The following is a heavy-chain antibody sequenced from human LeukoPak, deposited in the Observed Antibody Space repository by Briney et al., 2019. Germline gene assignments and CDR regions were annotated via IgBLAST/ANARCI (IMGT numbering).Heavy chain of an antibody. Sequence: SQTLSLTCTVSGGSISSGGYYWSWIRQHPGKGLEWIGYIYYSGSTYYNPSLKSRVTISVDTSKNQFSLKLSSVTAADTAVYYCAGYCSGGSCYSDWFVPWGEGTLVTVSS. V-gene: IGHV4-31*03. CDR3: AGYCSGGSCYSDWFVP. J-gene: IGHJ5*02. D-gene: IGHD2-15*01. CDR2: IYYSGST. CDR1: GGSISSGGYY.